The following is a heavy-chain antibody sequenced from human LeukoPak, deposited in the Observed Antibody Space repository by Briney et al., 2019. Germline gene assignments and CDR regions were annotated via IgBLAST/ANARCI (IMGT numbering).Heavy chain of an antibody. Sequence: PGRSLRLSCAASGFTSSSYGMHWGRQAPGKGLEWVAVMWYDGSNKYYGNSVKGRFTISRENSKNTLYLQMNSLRAEDTAVYYCARDCPYSSGWLNGMDVWGQGTTVTVSS. V-gene: IGHV3-33*01. D-gene: IGHD6-19*01. J-gene: IGHJ6*02. CDR3: ARDCPYSSGWLNGMDV. CDR1: GFTSSSYG. CDR2: MWYDGSNK.